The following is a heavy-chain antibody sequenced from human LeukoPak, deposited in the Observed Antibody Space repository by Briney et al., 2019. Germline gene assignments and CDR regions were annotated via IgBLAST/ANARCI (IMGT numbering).Heavy chain of an antibody. J-gene: IGHJ4*02. CDR1: EFTFNNAW. CDR3: TAQMYGALEPKPFDY. D-gene: IGHD1-1*01. V-gene: IGHV3-15*01. Sequence: GGSLRLSCAASEFTFNNAWMSWVRQAPGKGLEWVGRLKTKTDGGTTDYAAPVKGRFTISRDDSKNTLYLQMDSLKTEDTAVYYCTAQMYGALEPKPFDYWGQGTLVIVSS. CDR2: LKTKTDGGTT.